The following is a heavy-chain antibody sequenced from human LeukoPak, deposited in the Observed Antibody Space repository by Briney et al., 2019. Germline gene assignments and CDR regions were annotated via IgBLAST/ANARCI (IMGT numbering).Heavy chain of an antibody. CDR3: VRDFIAAASGAFDI. CDR1: GGSITTYY. Sequence: SETLSLTCTVSGGSITTYYWSWIRQPPGNGLDWIGYIHYSGSTNYNPSLKSRVTIAVDTSKNQFSLKLNSVTAADTAVYYCVRDFIAAASGAFDIWGQGTTVTVSS. CDR2: IHYSGST. D-gene: IGHD6-13*01. J-gene: IGHJ3*02. V-gene: IGHV4-59*01.